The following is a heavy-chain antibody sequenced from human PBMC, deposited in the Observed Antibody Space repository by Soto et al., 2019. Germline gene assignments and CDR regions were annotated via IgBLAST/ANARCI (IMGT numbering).Heavy chain of an antibody. D-gene: IGHD2-2*01. CDR3: SIGSWSAETFDI. CDR2: IIPMLTVT. J-gene: IGHJ3*02. Sequence: QVHLVQSGAEVKTPGSSVKVSCKAAGGTFNTYTLIWVRQAPGHGLEWMGRIIPMLTVTNSAQKFQGRVTLTADKSTGTAFRELPSLRSDDTAIYYCSIGSWSAETFDIWGQGTMVTVSS. V-gene: IGHV1-69*02. CDR1: GGTFNTYT.